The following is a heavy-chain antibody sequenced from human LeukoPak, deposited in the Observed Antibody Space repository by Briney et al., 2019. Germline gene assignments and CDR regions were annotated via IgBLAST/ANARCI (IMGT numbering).Heavy chain of an antibody. CDR2: ISANGVST. J-gene: IGHJ5*02. CDR1: GFTVSSYA. V-gene: IGHV3-23*01. Sequence: GGSLRLSCAASGFTVSSYAMSWVRQAPGKGLEWVSAISANGVSTYYADSVKGRFTISRDNAKNSLYLQMNSLTAEDTAVHYCVRSYHPGGWFDPWGQGTLVTVSS. D-gene: IGHD2-21*01. CDR3: VRSYHPGGWFDP.